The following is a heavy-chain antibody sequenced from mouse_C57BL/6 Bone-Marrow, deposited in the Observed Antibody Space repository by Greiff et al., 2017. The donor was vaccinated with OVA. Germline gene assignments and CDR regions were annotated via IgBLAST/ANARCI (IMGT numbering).Heavy chain of an antibody. V-gene: IGHV1-81*01. CDR3: ARWSYYYAMDY. J-gene: IGHJ4*01. Sequence: QVHVKQSGAELARPGASVKLSCKASGYTFTSYGISWVKQRTGQGLEWIGEIYPRSGNTYYNEKFKGKATLTADKSSSTAYMELRSLTSEDSAVYFCARWSYYYAMDYWGQGTSVTVSS. CDR1: GYTFTSYG. CDR2: IYPRSGNT.